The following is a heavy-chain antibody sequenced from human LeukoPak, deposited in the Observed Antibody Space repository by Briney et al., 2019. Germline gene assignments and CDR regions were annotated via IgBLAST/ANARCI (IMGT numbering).Heavy chain of an antibody. D-gene: IGHD3-9*01. V-gene: IGHV1-2*02. Sequence: ASVKVSCKASGYTFTVYYMHWVRQAPGQGLEWMGWINPNSGGTNYAQKFQGRVTMTRDTSISTAYMELSRLRSDDTAVYYCARERSAIFRYYFDYWGQGTLVTVSS. J-gene: IGHJ4*02. CDR2: INPNSGGT. CDR1: GYTFTVYY. CDR3: ARERSAIFRYYFDY.